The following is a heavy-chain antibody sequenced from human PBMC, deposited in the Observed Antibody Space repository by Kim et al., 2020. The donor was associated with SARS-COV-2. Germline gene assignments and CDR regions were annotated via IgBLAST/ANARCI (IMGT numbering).Heavy chain of an antibody. CDR1: GFTVSSNY. Sequence: GGSLRLSCAASGFTVSSNYMSWVRQAPGKGLEWVSVIYSGGSTYYADSVKGRFTISRDNSKNTLYLQMNSLRAEDTAVYYCARGCITMIWGAFDIWGQGTMVTVSS. CDR3: ARGCITMIWGAFDI. V-gene: IGHV3-53*01. J-gene: IGHJ3*02. D-gene: IGHD3-22*01. CDR2: IYSGGST.